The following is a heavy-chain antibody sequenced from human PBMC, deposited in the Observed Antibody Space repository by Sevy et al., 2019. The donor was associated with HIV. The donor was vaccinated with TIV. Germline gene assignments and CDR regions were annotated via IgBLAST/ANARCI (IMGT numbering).Heavy chain of an antibody. CDR1: GFSISDYH. V-gene: IGHV3-11*01. CDR2: ITSSHGAQ. Sequence: GGSLRLSCVTSGFSISDYHMSWIRLAPGKGLEWISHITSSHGAQVYADSVRGRFDISRDNARKSVYLQMNRLQVEDTATYFCVGRRYRVGHSWSYFFDFWGQGTPVTVSS. D-gene: IGHD5-18*01. J-gene: IGHJ4*02. CDR3: VGRRYRVGHSWSYFFDF.